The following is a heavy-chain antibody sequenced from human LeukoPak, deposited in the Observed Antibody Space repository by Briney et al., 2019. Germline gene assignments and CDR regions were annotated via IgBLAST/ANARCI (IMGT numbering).Heavy chain of an antibody. Sequence: PSETLSLTCAVYGGSFSGYYWSWIRQPPGTGLEWIGEINHSGSTNYHPSLKSRVTITGDTSKNQCSLKLSAVTAAETAVYYCAGLYYYGSARFDPWGQGTLVTVSS. CDR1: GGSFSGYY. J-gene: IGHJ5*02. CDR2: INHSGST. V-gene: IGHV4-34*01. D-gene: IGHD3-10*01. CDR3: AGLYYYGSARFDP.